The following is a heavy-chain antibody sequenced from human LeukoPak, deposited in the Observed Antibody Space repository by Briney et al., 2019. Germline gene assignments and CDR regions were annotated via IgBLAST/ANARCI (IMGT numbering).Heavy chain of an antibody. CDR3: ARELFSSGGGADG. Sequence: GGSLRLSCSPPGFTFSYYAIHWVRQAPGKGLEWVALIWSDGSNKYYADSVKGRITLSRDNSKNTVYLQMNSLRAEDTAVYYCARELFSSGGGADGWGQGTLVTVSS. D-gene: IGHD2-21*01. CDR1: GFTFSYYA. CDR2: IWSDGSNK. J-gene: IGHJ4*02. V-gene: IGHV3-33*01.